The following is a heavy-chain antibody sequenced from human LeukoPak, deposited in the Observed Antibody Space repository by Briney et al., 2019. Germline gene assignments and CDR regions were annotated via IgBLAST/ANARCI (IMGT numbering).Heavy chain of an antibody. CDR3: AGVTMVRGANQRSDY. J-gene: IGHJ4*02. CDR1: GYTFTSYG. D-gene: IGHD3-10*01. CDR2: ISAYNGNT. V-gene: IGHV1-18*01. Sequence: ASVKVSCKASGYTFTSYGISWVRQAPGQGLEWMGWISAYNGNTNYAQKLQGRVTMTTDTSTSTAYMELRSLRSDDTAVYYCAGVTMVRGANQRSDYWGQGTLVTVSS.